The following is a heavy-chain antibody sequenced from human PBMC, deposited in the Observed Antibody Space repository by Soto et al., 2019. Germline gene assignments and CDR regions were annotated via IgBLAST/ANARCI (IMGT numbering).Heavy chain of an antibody. CDR2: ISYDGSNK. CDR1: GFTFSSYA. J-gene: IGHJ4*02. CDR3: AREADCSGGSCYPRPMYYFDY. Sequence: GGSLRLSCAASGFTFSSYAMHWVRQAPGKGLEWVAVISYDGSNKYYADSVKGRFTISRDNSKNTLYLQMNSLRAEDTAVYYCAREADCSGGSCYPRPMYYFDYWGQGTLVTVSS. V-gene: IGHV3-30-3*01. D-gene: IGHD2-15*01.